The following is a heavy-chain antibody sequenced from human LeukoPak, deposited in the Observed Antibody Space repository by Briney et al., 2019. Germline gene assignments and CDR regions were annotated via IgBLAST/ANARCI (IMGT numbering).Heavy chain of an antibody. Sequence: SSETLSLTCTVSGYSISSGYYWGWIRQPPGKGLEWIGSGSTYYNPSLKSRVTISVDTSKNQFSLKLSSVTAADTAVYFCARQLDYWGQGTLVTVSS. CDR2: SGST. V-gene: IGHV4-38-2*02. CDR1: GYSISSGYY. D-gene: IGHD5-24*01. CDR3: ARQLDY. J-gene: IGHJ4*02.